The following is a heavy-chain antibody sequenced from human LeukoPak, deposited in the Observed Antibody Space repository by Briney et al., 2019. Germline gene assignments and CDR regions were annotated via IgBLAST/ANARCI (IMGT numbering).Heavy chain of an antibody. D-gene: IGHD6-13*01. Sequence: SVKVSCKASGGTFSSYAISWVRQAPGQGLEWMGGIIPIFGTANYAQKFQGRVTITTDESTSTAYMELSSLRSEDTAVYYCARAAAAAGPNYYFDYWGQGTLVTVSS. CDR1: GGTFSSYA. CDR3: ARAAAAAGPNYYFDY. V-gene: IGHV1-69*05. J-gene: IGHJ4*02. CDR2: IIPIFGTA.